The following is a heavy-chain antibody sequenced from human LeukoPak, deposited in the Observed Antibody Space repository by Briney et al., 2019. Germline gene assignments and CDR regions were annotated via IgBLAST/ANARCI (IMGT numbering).Heavy chain of an antibody. J-gene: IGHJ5*02. CDR1: GGSISSSSYY. CDR3: ARSGSDIVVVPAYNWFDP. CDR2: IYYSGST. Sequence: SETLSLTCTVSGGSISSSSYYWGWIRQPPGKGLEWIGSIYYSGSTNYNPSLKSRVTISVDTSKNQFSLKLSSVTAADTAVYYCARSGSDIVVVPAYNWFDPWGQGTLVTVSS. D-gene: IGHD2-2*01. V-gene: IGHV4-39*07.